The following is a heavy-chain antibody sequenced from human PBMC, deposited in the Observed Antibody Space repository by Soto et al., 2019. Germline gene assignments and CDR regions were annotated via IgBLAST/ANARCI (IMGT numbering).Heavy chain of an antibody. CDR1: GFTFSSYS. J-gene: IGHJ4*02. CDR3: AREQCSGGSCYSIGY. Sequence: GGSLRLSCAASGFTFSSYSMNWVRQAPGKGLEWVSSISSSSSYIYYADSVKGRFTFSRDNAKNSLYLQMNSLRAEDTAIYFCAREQCSGGSCYSIGYWGQGTLVTVSS. CDR2: ISSSSSYI. V-gene: IGHV3-21*01. D-gene: IGHD2-15*01.